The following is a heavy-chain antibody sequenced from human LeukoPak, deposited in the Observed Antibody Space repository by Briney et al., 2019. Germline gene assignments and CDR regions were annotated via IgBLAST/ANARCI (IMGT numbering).Heavy chain of an antibody. J-gene: IGHJ4*02. CDR3: AKDLPCGGDCWGFDY. D-gene: IGHD2-21*02. CDR1: GLTSSSCV. V-gene: IGHV3-23*01. Sequence: PGGSLRLSCAVSGLTSSSCVITWVRQAPGKGLEWVSAISGSGGSTYYADSVKGRFTISRDNSKNTLYLQMNSLRAEDTAVYYCAKDLPCGGDCWGFDYWGQGTVVTVSS. CDR2: ISGSGGST.